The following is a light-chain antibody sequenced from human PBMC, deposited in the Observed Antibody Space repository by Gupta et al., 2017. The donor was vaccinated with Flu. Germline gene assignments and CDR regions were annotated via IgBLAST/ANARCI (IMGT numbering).Light chain of an antibody. Sequence: QSALPHPASVSGSPGQSITISCTGTSSDIGGSNYVSWYQQHPGKAPKLIIYDVTNRPSGVSSRFSGSKSGNTASLTISGLEAEDESDYFCSSYTSTNTFYVFGTGTKVTVL. CDR1: SSDIGGSNY. CDR2: DVT. CDR3: SSYTSTNTFYV. J-gene: IGLJ1*01. V-gene: IGLV2-14*01.